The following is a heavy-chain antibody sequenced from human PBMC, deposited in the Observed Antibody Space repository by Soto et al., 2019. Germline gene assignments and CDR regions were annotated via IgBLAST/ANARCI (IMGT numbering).Heavy chain of an antibody. Sequence: QVQLQESGPGLVKPSGTLSLTCSVSGGSISNENWWTWVRQSPGKGLEWIGEIHHSGSSNFNPSLKSRVTISVDKSKNQFSLKVTSVTAADTAVYYGARVGCGDLSPNCDYWGQGTLVTVSS. CDR3: ARVGCGDLSPNCDY. D-gene: IGHD3-3*01. CDR1: GGSISNENW. CDR2: IHHSGSS. V-gene: IGHV4-4*02. J-gene: IGHJ4*02.